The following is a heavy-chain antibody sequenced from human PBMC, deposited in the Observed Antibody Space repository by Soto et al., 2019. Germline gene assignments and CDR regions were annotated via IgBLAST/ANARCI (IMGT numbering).Heavy chain of an antibody. Sequence: PGGSLRLSCAASGFTFSSYGMHWIRQAPGKGLEWVALISYDGSTKYYADAVKGRFTISRDNPKKALFLQMNSLRPDDTAVYYCAKDHLPIRLPAAPMNWFDPWGLGTLVTVSS. CDR1: GFTFSSYG. J-gene: IGHJ5*02. V-gene: IGHV3-30*18. CDR3: AKDHLPIRLPAAPMNWFDP. D-gene: IGHD2-2*01. CDR2: ISYDGSTK.